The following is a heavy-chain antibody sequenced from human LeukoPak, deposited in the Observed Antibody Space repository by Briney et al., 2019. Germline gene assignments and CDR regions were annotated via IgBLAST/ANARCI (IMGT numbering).Heavy chain of an antibody. J-gene: IGHJ3*02. CDR3: ARWVPQSNAFDI. CDR1: GGSISSSSYY. CDR2: IYKSGST. V-gene: IGHV4-39*01. Sequence: SETLSLTCTVSGGSISSSSYYWGWIRQPPGKGLEWIGDIYKSGSTYYNPSLESRVTMSVDTSKNQFSLKLSSVTAADTAVYYCARWVPQSNAFDIWGQGTTVTVSS.